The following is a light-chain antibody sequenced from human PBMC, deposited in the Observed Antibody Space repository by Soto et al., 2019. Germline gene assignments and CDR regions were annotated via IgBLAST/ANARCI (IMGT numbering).Light chain of an antibody. CDR1: QSISTS. CDR2: AAS. CDR3: QQSYTAPLT. V-gene: IGKV1-39*01. Sequence: DIQMTQSPSSLSASVGDRVTITCRASQSISTSLNWYQQKPGKAPNLLLFAASTLQSGVPSRFSGSGSGTDFTLTIRRLQPEDFVTYYCQQSYTAPLTFGGGTKVEIK. J-gene: IGKJ4*01.